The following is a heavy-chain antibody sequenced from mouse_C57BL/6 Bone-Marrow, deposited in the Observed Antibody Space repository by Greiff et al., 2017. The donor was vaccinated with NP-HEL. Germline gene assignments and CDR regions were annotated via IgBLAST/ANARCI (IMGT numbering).Heavy chain of an antibody. D-gene: IGHD2-10*01. Sequence: QVQLQQPGAELVKPGASVKMSCKASGYTFTSYWITWVKQRPGQGLEWIGDIYPGSGSTNYNEKFKSKATLTVDTSSSTAYMQLSSLTSEDSAVYYCARDLLWYDYAMDYWGQGTSVTVSS. CDR1: GYTFTSYW. J-gene: IGHJ4*01. CDR2: IYPGSGST. V-gene: IGHV1-55*01. CDR3: ARDLLWYDYAMDY.